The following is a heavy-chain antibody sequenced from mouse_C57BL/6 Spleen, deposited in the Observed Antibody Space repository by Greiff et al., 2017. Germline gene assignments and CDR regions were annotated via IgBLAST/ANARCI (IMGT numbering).Heavy chain of an antibody. CDR1: GYTFTSYW. V-gene: IGHV1-64*01. CDR3: ARDDYDVLPFAD. D-gene: IGHD2-4*01. J-gene: IGHJ3*01. Sequence: QVQLQQPGAELVKPGASVKLSCKASGYTFTSYWMHWVKQRPGQGLEWIGMIHPNSGSTNYNEKFKSKATLTVDKSSSTAYMQLSSLTSEDSAVYYCARDDYDVLPFADWGQGTLVTVSA. CDR2: IHPNSGST.